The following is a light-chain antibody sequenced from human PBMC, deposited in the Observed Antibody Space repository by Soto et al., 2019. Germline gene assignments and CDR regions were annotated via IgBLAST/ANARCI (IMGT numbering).Light chain of an antibody. J-gene: IGLJ1*01. Sequence: LTQPASVSGSPGQSITIFCTGTSGDIGSYNLVSWYQHHPGKAPQLMIYEVNKRPSGVSDRFSGSKSGNTASLTISGLQSEDETDYYCCSYAGSSTPFVFGTGTKVTVL. CDR3: CSYAGSSTPFV. CDR2: EVN. CDR1: SGDIGSYNL. V-gene: IGLV2-23*02.